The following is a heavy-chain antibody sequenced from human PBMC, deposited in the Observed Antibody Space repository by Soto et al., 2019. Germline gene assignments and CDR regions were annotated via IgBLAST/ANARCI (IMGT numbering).Heavy chain of an antibody. D-gene: IGHD3-10*01. V-gene: IGHV1-58*01. CDR3: AARGGYYYGMDV. CDR1: GFTFTSSA. J-gene: IGHJ6*02. Sequence: QMQLVQSGPEVKKPGTSVKVSCKASGFTFTSSAVQWVRQARGQRLEWIGWIVVGSGNTNYAQKFQERVTITRDMSTSTAYMELSSLRSEDTAVYYCAARGGYYYGMDVGGQGTTFTVSS. CDR2: IVVGSGNT.